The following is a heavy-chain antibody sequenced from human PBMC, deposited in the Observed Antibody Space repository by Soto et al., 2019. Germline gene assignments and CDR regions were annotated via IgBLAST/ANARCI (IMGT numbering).Heavy chain of an antibody. V-gene: IGHV1-18*01. J-gene: IGHJ3*02. CDR3: ARVQGFWSGMSAFDI. D-gene: IGHD3-3*01. CDR1: GYTFTSYG. CDR2: ISAYNGNT. Sequence: ASVKVSCKASGYTFTSYGISWMRQAPGQGLEWMGWISAYNGNTNYAQKLQGRVTMTTDTSTSTAYMELRSLRSDDTAVYYCARVQGFWSGMSAFDIWGQGTMVTVSS.